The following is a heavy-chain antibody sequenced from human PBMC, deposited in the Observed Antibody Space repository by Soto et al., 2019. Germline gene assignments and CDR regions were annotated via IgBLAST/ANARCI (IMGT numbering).Heavy chain of an antibody. D-gene: IGHD6-19*01. Sequence: PLQTVSLTRTISGVYISSYYCSYFRQPPGKGLEWIGYIYYSGSTNYNPSLKSRVTISVDTSKNQFSLKLSSVTAADTAVYYCARQAVAAYDAFDIWGQGTMVTVSS. CDR2: IYYSGST. V-gene: IGHV4-59*01. CDR1: GVYISSYY. CDR3: ARQAVAAYDAFDI. J-gene: IGHJ3*02.